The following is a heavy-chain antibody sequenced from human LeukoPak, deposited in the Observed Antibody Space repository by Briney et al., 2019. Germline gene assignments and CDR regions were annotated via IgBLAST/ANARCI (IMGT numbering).Heavy chain of an antibody. CDR3: ASLRGGQDRGVIGY. Sequence: GGSLRLSCAASGFTFSNYAMSWVRQAPGKGLEWVSAISGSGSSTFYADSVKLRFTISRDNSKNMLYLQMNSLRVEDTAVYYCASLRGGQDRGVIGYWGQGTLVTVSS. V-gene: IGHV3-23*01. J-gene: IGHJ4*02. CDR2: ISGSGSST. D-gene: IGHD3-10*01. CDR1: GFTFSNYA.